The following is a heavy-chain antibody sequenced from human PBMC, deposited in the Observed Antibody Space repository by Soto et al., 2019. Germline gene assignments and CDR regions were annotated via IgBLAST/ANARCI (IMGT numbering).Heavy chain of an antibody. CDR2: MSPNSGNT. V-gene: IGHV1-8*01. CDR3: ARGFGVATSNTCYYYMDV. Sequence: QVQLEQSGAEVKQPGASVKVSCKASGYTFTSYDINWVRQAPGQGLEWMGWMSPNSGNTNYAQKLQGRVTVTTSTSICTAFMEVISLSPAYSAVYYCARGFGVATSNTCYYYMDVWGEGIAVIVSS. D-gene: IGHD5-12*01. J-gene: IGHJ6*03. CDR1: GYTFTSYD.